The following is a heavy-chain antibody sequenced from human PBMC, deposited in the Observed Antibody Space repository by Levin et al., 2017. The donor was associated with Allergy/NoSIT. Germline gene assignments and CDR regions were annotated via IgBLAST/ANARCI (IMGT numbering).Heavy chain of an antibody. V-gene: IGHV3-23*01. CDR3: AKDREYYYDSSGYFGY. J-gene: IGHJ4*02. CDR2: ISGSGGST. CDR1: GFTFSSYA. Sequence: GGSLRLSCAASGFTFSSYAMSWVRQAPGKGLEWVSAISGSGGSTYYADSVKGRFTISRDNSKNTLYLQMNSLRAEETAVYYCAKDREYYYDSSGYFGYWGQGTLVTVPS. D-gene: IGHD3-22*01.